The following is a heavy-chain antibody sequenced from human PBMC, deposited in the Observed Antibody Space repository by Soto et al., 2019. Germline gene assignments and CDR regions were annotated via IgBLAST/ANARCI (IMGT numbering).Heavy chain of an antibody. Sequence: QVQLVESGGGVVQPGGSLRLSCAASGLTFSRYAIHWVRQAPGKGLEWVALIWYDGNEKYYADSVKGRFTISRDNSKNAMYLPMTSLRAEDTAVYYCAREYLGGIGRDACDVWGQGTMVTVSS. D-gene: IGHD1-20*01. CDR1: GLTFSRYA. V-gene: IGHV3-33*01. CDR2: IWYDGNEK. J-gene: IGHJ3*01. CDR3: AREYLGGIGRDACDV.